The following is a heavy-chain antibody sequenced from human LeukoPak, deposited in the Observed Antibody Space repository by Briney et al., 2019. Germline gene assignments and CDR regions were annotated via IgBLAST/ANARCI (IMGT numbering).Heavy chain of an antibody. D-gene: IGHD5-24*01. CDR1: GFTFSSYA. V-gene: IGHV3-30*04. CDR2: ISYDGSNK. Sequence: QAGGSLRLSCAASGFTFSSYAMHWVRQAPGKGLEWVAVISYDGSNKYYADSVKGRFTISRDNSKNTLYLQMNSLRAEDTAVYYCARDRVLRYYYYMDVWGKGTTVTISS. J-gene: IGHJ6*03. CDR3: ARDRVLRYYYYMDV.